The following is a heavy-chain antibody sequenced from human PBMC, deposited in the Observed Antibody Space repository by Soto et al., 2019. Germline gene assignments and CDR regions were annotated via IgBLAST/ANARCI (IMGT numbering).Heavy chain of an antibody. Sequence: PSETLSLTCTVSGGSISSYYWSWIRQPPGKGLEWIGYIYYSGSTNYNPSLKSRVTISVDTSKNQFSLKLSSVTAADTAAYYCARLHGSGRPLDYWGQGTLVTVSS. CDR3: ARLHGSGRPLDY. CDR2: IYYSGST. V-gene: IGHV4-59*08. J-gene: IGHJ4*02. CDR1: GGSISSYY. D-gene: IGHD3-10*01.